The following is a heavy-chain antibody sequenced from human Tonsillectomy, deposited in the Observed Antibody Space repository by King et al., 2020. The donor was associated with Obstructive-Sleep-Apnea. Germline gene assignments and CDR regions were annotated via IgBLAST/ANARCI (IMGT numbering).Heavy chain of an antibody. V-gene: IGHV3-15*01. Sequence: VQLVECGGGLVKPGVSLRLSCSASGVTFSNAWMSLVRQAPGKGLEWGGRFKSKTDGGTKDDAALVKGRFTISRDDSKNTLYLQMNSLKTEDTAVYYCTTPASFDYWGQGTLVTVSS. CDR2: FKSKTDGGTK. CDR1: GVTFSNAW. CDR3: TTPASFDY. J-gene: IGHJ4*02.